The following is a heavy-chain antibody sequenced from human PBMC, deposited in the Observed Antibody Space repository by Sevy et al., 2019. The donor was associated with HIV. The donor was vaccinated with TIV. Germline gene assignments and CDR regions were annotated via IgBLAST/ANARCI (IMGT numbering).Heavy chain of an antibody. D-gene: IGHD1-26*01. Sequence: GGSLRLSCAASGFTFDDYAMHWVRQAPGKGLEWVSGISWNSGSIGYADSVKGRFTISRDNAKNSLYLQMNSLRAEDTASYYCAKDIDPILSGSDYFDDWGQGTLVTVSS. V-gene: IGHV3-9*01. CDR2: ISWNSGSI. CDR3: AKDIDPILSGSDYFDD. J-gene: IGHJ4*02. CDR1: GFTFDDYA.